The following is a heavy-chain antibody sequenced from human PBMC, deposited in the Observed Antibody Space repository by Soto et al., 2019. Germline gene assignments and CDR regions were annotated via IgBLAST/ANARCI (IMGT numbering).Heavy chain of an antibody. J-gene: IGHJ4*02. CDR2: IYYSGST. CDR1: SGSISSSSYY. Sequence: PSETLSLTCTVSSGSISSSSYYWGWIRQPPGKGLEWIGSIYYSGSTYYNPSLKSRVTISVDTSKNQFSLKLSSVTAADTAVYYCARLLSDFDWLLLHGYFDYWGQGTLVTVSS. CDR3: ARLLSDFDWLLLHGYFDY. D-gene: IGHD3-9*01. V-gene: IGHV4-39*01.